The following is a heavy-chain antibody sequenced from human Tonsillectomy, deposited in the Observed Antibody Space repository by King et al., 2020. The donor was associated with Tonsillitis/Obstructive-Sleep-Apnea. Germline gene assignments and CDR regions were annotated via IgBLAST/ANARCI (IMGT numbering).Heavy chain of an antibody. Sequence: VQLVESGGGLVKPGGSLRLSCAASGFTFSNAWMSWVRQAPGKGLEWVGRIKSKTDGGTTDYAAPVKGRFTISRDDSKNTLYLQMNSLKTEDTAVYYCTTVYCGGVCYYPQGYWGQGTLVTVSS. D-gene: IGHD2-21*01. CDR3: TTVYCGGVCYYPQGY. V-gene: IGHV3-15*01. J-gene: IGHJ4*02. CDR1: GFTFSNAW. CDR2: IKSKTDGGTT.